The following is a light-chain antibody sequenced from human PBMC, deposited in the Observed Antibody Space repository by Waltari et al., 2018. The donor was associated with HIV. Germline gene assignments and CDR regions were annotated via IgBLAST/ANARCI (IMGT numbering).Light chain of an antibody. CDR3: SSYTSSSTLV. V-gene: IGLV2-14*01. CDR1: RSDVGGYNY. Sequence: QSALTQPASVSGSPGQSLTISCTGTRSDVGGYNYVPWYQQHPGKAPKLMIYEVSNRPSGVSNRFSGSKSGNTASLTISGLQAEDEADYYCSSYTSSSTLVFGGGTKLTVL. CDR2: EVS. J-gene: IGLJ2*01.